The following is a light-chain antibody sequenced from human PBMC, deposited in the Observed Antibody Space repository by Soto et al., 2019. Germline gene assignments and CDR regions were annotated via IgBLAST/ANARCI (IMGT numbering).Light chain of an antibody. CDR3: GTWDSSLNTYV. Sequence: QSVLTQPPSVSAAPGQKVTISCSGSSSNIGNNYVSWYQQLPGTAPKLLIYENNKRPSGIPDRFSGSKSGTSATLGITGLQTGDEADYYCGTWDSSLNTYVFGSGTKLT. CDR1: SSNIGNNY. J-gene: IGLJ1*01. CDR2: ENN. V-gene: IGLV1-51*02.